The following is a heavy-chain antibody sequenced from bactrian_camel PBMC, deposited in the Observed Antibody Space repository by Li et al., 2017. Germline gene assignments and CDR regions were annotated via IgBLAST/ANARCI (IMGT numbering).Heavy chain of an antibody. CDR3: TPGVY. V-gene: IGHV3S25*01. D-gene: IGHD2*01. J-gene: IGHJ4*01. CDR2: IDSTGGTT. Sequence: QLVESGGDLVQPGGSLRLSCAASGFALTSYWMNWVRQAPGKGLEWVTVIDSTGGTTHYADSVKGRFTISRDVARNTLILQLDSLRTEDTARYYCTPGVYWGQGTQVTVS. CDR1: GFALTSYW.